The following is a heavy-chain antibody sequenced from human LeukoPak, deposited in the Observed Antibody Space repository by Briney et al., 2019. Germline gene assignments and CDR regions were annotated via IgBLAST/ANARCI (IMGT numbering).Heavy chain of an antibody. Sequence: GASVKVSCKASGYTFTSYGISWVRQAPGQGLEWMGGIIPIFGTANYAQKFQGRVTITADKSTSTAYMELSSLRSEDTAVYYCARGPVDSSSWQYYYYYYYMDVWGKGTTVTVSS. CDR3: ARGPVDSSSWQYYYYYYYMDV. CDR2: IIPIFGTA. CDR1: GYTFTSYG. J-gene: IGHJ6*03. D-gene: IGHD6-13*01. V-gene: IGHV1-69*06.